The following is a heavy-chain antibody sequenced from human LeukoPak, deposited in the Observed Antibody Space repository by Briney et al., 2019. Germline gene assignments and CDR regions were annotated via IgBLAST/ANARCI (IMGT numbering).Heavy chain of an antibody. Sequence: SETLSLTCTVSGGSISADLYYWTWIRQPAGKGLEWIGRIYSNGWTDYNPPLKSRVSISIDPSKNHFSLKMSLATAADTALYYCARGSGWNSFDPWGQGTLVTVSS. V-gene: IGHV4-61*02. J-gene: IGHJ5*02. CDR2: IYSNGWT. D-gene: IGHD6-19*01. CDR1: GGSISADLYY. CDR3: ARGSGWNSFDP.